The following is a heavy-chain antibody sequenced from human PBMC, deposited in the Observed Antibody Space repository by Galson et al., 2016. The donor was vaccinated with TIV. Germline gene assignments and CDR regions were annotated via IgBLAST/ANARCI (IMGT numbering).Heavy chain of an antibody. CDR3: ARIIVSYGMDV. D-gene: IGHD2/OR15-2a*01. CDR1: GYTFSSYG. CDR2: IWYEGSIK. V-gene: IGHV3-33*01. J-gene: IGHJ6*02. Sequence: SLRLSCAASGYTFSSYGMHWVRQAPGKGLEWVAVIWYEGSIKYNEDSVKGRFTISRDKSKNTLYLAMSSLRAEDTAVYYCARIIVSYGMDVWGQGTTVTVSS.